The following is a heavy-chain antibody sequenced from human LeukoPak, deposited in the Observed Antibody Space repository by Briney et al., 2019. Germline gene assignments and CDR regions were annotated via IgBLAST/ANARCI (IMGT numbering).Heavy chain of an antibody. J-gene: IGHJ4*02. CDR2: IKQDGSEK. CDR1: GFTFSSYW. Sequence: GGSLRLSCAVSGFTFSSYWMSWVRHAPGKGLEWVAHIKQDGSEKYYVDSVKGRFTISRDNAKSSLYLQMNSLRVEDTAVYHCVRDSSGFDYWGQGALVTVSS. CDR3: VRDSSGFDY. V-gene: IGHV3-7*05. D-gene: IGHD3-22*01.